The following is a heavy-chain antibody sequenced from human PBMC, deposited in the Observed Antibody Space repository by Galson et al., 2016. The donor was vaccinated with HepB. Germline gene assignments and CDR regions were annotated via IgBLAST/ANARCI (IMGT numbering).Heavy chain of an antibody. V-gene: IGHV3-53*01. CDR3: ASSPSAGY. Sequence: CAASGFSVSDNYMRWVRQAPGKGLEWVSLIYSGGSTYYADSVKGRFIISRDSSRNTLDLQTNSLRVEDTALYYCASSPSAGYWGQGKLVIVSS. CDR2: IYSGGST. J-gene: IGHJ4*02. CDR1: GFSVSDNY.